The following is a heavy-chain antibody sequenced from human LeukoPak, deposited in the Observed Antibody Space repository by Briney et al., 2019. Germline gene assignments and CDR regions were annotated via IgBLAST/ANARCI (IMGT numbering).Heavy chain of an antibody. V-gene: IGHV1-69*05. D-gene: IGHD4-17*01. CDR1: GGTFTSYA. CDR3: ARGDFHDDYGDYPFDY. Sequence: SVKVSCKASGGTFTSYAISWVRQAPGQGLEWMGRIIPIFGIADYAQKFQGRVTITTDASTSTAYMELSSLRSEDTAVYYCARGDFHDDYGDYPFDYWGQGTLVTVSS. CDR2: IIPIFGIA. J-gene: IGHJ4*02.